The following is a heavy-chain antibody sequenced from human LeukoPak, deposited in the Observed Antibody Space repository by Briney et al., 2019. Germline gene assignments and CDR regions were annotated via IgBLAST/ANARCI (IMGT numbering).Heavy chain of an antibody. CDR1: GYSISSSNW. J-gene: IGHJ4*02. CDR3: ARDERRLYYFDH. D-gene: IGHD1-1*01. Sequence: PSETLSLTCAVSGYSISSSNWWGWIRQPPGKGLEWIGYIYYSGSTYYNPSLKSRVTISVDTSKNQFSLKLSSVTAADTAVYYCARDERRLYYFDHWSQGTLVTVSS. CDR2: IYYSGST. V-gene: IGHV4-28*03.